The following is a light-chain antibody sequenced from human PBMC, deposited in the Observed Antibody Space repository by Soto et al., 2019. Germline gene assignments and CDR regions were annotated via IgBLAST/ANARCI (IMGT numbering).Light chain of an antibody. V-gene: IGLV2-8*01. Sequence: QSALTQPPSASGSPGQSVTISCTGTTSDVGGYNYVSWYQQHPGKAPKLMIYEVSKRPSGVPDRFSGSKSGNTASLTVSGLQAEDEADYYCNSYAGSNVYVFGTGTKVTGL. J-gene: IGLJ1*01. CDR3: NSYAGSNVYV. CDR2: EVS. CDR1: TSDVGGYNY.